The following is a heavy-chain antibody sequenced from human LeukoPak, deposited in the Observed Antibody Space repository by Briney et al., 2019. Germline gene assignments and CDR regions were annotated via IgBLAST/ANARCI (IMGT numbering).Heavy chain of an antibody. D-gene: IGHD3-10*01. CDR1: GDSISTSSYY. CDR3: ARRGARGPYYYGSGSYSKPYWYFDL. Sequence: SETLSHTCSVSGDSISTSSYYWGWIRQPPGKGLEWIGTIYYSGSTYYNPSLTSRVTISVDTSKNQFSLKLSSVTAADTAVYYCARRGARGPYYYGSGSYSKPYWYFDLWGRGTLVTVSS. J-gene: IGHJ2*01. CDR2: IYYSGST. V-gene: IGHV4-39*01.